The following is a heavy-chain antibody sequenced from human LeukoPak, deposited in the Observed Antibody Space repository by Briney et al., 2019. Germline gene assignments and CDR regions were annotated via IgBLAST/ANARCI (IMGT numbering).Heavy chain of an antibody. Sequence: AETLSLTCTASGGSISSYYWSWIRQPAGKGLEWIARIYTSGSTNYSPSLKSRVTLSVDTSKNQFSLKLSAVTAADAAVYYCARSRAYDYHFDDWGQGTLVTVSS. D-gene: IGHD5-12*01. CDR3: ARSRAYDYHFDD. CDR2: IYTSGST. CDR1: GGSISSYY. V-gene: IGHV4-4*07. J-gene: IGHJ4*02.